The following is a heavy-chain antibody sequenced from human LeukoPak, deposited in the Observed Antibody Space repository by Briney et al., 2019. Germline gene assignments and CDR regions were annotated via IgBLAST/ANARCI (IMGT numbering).Heavy chain of an antibody. CDR3: ARAYRSMTLRYGMDV. J-gene: IGHJ6*02. CDR2: IYYSGST. V-gene: IGHV4-30-4*01. CDR1: GGSISSGDYY. Sequence: SQTLSLTCTVSGGSISSGDYYWSWIRQPPGKGLEWIGYIYYSGSTYYNPSLKSRVTISVDTSKNQFSLKLSSVTAADTAVYYCARAYRSMTLRYGMDVWGQGTTVTVSS. D-gene: IGHD2/OR15-2a*01.